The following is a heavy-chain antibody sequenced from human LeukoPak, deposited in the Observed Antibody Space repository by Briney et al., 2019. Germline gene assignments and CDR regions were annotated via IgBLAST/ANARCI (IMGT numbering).Heavy chain of an antibody. CDR1: GGSISSYY. V-gene: IGHV4-59*12. J-gene: IGHJ3*02. Sequence: PSETLSLTCTVSGGSISSYYWSWIRQPPGKGLEWIGYIYYSGSTNYNPSLKSRVTMSVDTSKNQFSLKLSSVTAADTAVYYCARETYYGSGSYVNAFDIWGQETMVTVSS. CDR3: ARETYYGSGSYVNAFDI. CDR2: IYYSGST. D-gene: IGHD3-10*01.